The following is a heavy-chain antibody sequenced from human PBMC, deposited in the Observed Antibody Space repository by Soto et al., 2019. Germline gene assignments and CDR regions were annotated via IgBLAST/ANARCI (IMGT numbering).Heavy chain of an antibody. CDR1: GYTFTSYG. V-gene: IGHV1-18*04. Sequence: ASVKGSCKASGYTFTSYGISWVRQAPGQGLEWMGWISAYDGNTNYAQKLQGRVTMTTDASTSTAYMELRRLISDDTAVYFCARGDCGGDCYSPTHDYWGQGTLVTVSS. CDR2: ISAYDGNT. J-gene: IGHJ4*02. CDR3: ARGDCGGDCYSPTHDY. D-gene: IGHD2-21*02.